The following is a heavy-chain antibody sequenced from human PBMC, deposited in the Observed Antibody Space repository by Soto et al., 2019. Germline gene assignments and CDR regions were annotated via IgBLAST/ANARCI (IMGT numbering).Heavy chain of an antibody. D-gene: IGHD6-6*01. V-gene: IGHV3-9*01. J-gene: IGHJ4*02. CDR2: ISWISGSI. CDR3: AKMSSSSSKAGYLDY. CDR1: GFTFDDYA. Sequence: PGGSLRLSCAASGFTFDDYAMHWVRQAPGKGLEWVSGISWISGSIGYADSVKGRFTISRDNAKNSLYLQMNSLRAEDTALYYCAKMSSSSSKAGYLDYWGQGTLVTVSS.